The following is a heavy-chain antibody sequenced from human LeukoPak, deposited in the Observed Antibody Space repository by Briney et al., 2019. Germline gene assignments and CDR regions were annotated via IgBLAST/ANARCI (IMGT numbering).Heavy chain of an antibody. V-gene: IGHV4-4*07. CDR3: ARDLPYSSSWKSIDY. CDR2: IYTSGST. Sequence: SETLSLTCTVSGGSISSYYWSWIRQPAGKGLEWIGRIYTSGSTNYNPSLKSRVTMSVDTSKNQFSLKLSSVTAADTAVYYCARDLPYSSSWKSIDYWGQGTLVTVSS. CDR1: GGSISSYY. J-gene: IGHJ4*02. D-gene: IGHD6-13*01.